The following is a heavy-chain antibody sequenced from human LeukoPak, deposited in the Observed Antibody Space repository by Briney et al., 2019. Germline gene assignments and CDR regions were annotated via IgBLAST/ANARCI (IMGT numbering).Heavy chain of an antibody. Sequence: GGSLRLSCAVSGFTFSDYAMNWVRLAPGRGLEWVSSVSAFSTYIYYADSVKGRFTISRDNAKNSLYLQMNSLGAEDTAVYYCASLNDYGSFFDYWGQGTLVTVSS. CDR1: GFTFSDYA. J-gene: IGHJ4*02. D-gene: IGHD4-17*01. V-gene: IGHV3-21*01. CDR3: ASLNDYGSFFDY. CDR2: VSAFSTYI.